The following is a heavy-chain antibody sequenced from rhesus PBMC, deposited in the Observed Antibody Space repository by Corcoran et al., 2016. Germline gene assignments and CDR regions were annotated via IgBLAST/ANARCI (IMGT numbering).Heavy chain of an antibody. Sequence: QVQLQESGPGLVKPSETLSLTCAVSGGSISDDYYWNWIRQPPGKGLEWIGYIYGSGGGTNYNPSLKNRVTISIDTSKNQVSLKLSSVTAADTAVYYCARDQNGFDVWGPGVLVTVSS. CDR2: IYGSGGGT. V-gene: IGHV4-106*01. CDR3: ARDQNGFDV. CDR1: GGSISDDYY. J-gene: IGHJ5-1*01.